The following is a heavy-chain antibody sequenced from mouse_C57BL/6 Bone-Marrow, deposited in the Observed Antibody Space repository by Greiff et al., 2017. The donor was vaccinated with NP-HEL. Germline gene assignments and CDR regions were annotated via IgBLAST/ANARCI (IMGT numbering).Heavy chain of an antibody. V-gene: IGHV1-63*01. CDR2: IYPGGGYT. J-gene: IGHJ2*01. CDR3: ARRIYYAGSSQYYFDY. CDR1: GYSFTNYW. D-gene: IGHD1-1*01. Sequence: QVQLQQSGAELVRPGTSVKMSCKASGYSFTNYWIGWAKQRHGHGLEWIGDIYPGGGYTNYNEKFKGKATLTVDKSSSTAYMQFSSLTSEDSAIYYCARRIYYAGSSQYYFDYWGQGTTLTVSS.